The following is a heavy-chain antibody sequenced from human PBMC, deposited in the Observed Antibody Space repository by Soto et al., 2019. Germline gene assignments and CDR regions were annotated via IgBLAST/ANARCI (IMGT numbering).Heavy chain of an antibody. Sequence: QLVESGGGLVKPGGSLRLSCVASGFPFSSFSLNWIRQAPGKGLGWVSSIGRVSTYIYYADSVRGQFTVSRDNAKNSVYLQMNGLTAEDSGIYYCARVTAGSGSYQIDLWGQGTLVTVSS. J-gene: IGHJ4*02. CDR2: IGRVSTYI. D-gene: IGHD3-10*01. CDR3: ARVTAGSGSYQIDL. V-gene: IGHV3-21*02. CDR1: GFPFSSFS.